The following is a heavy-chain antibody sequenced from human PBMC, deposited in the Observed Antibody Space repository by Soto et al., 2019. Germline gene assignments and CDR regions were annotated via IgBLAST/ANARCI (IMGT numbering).Heavy chain of an antibody. Sequence: QVQLQQWGAGLLKPSETLSLTCAVYGGSFSGYYWSWIRQPPGKGLEWIGEINHSGSTNYNPSLKSRVTLPVDTSKNQFSLKLSSVTAADTAVYYCARGGYSYGWSPYNFDYWGQGTLVTVSS. CDR3: ARGGYSYGWSPYNFDY. J-gene: IGHJ4*02. CDR1: GGSFSGYY. D-gene: IGHD5-18*01. CDR2: INHSGST. V-gene: IGHV4-34*01.